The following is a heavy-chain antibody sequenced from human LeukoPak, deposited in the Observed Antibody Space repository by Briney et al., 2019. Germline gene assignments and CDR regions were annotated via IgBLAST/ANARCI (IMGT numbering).Heavy chain of an antibody. Sequence: ASVKVSCKASGYTFTNCGISWVRQAPGQGLEWMGWISIYNGNTDYAQKLRGRVTMSTDTSTSTAYMELRSVRSDDTAVYYCARITYDFWSGYYMPDDPWGQGTLVTVSS. CDR3: ARITYDFWSGYYMPDDP. J-gene: IGHJ5*02. V-gene: IGHV1-18*01. CDR2: ISIYNGNT. D-gene: IGHD3-3*01. CDR1: GYTFTNCG.